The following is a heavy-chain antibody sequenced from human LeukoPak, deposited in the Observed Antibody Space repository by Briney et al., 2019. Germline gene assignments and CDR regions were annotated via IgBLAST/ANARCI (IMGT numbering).Heavy chain of an antibody. CDR2: IKSRTDGGTT. CDR1: GLTFSNAW. CDR3: ATDLPGRSYPLDY. V-gene: IGHV3-15*01. D-gene: IGHD1-26*01. Sequence: GGSLRLSCAASGLTFSNAWMSWVRQAPGKGLEWVGRIKSRTDGGTTDYSAPVKGRFTISRDDSVNTLYLQMNSLKTEDTAVYYCATDLPGRSYPLDYWGQGTLVTVSS. J-gene: IGHJ4*02.